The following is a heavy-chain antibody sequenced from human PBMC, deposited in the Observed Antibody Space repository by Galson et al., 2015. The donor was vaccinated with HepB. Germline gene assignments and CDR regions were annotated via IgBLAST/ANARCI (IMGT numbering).Heavy chain of an antibody. CDR2: IWYDGSNK. D-gene: IGHD3-22*01. CDR1: GFTFSSYG. CDR3: AKGPRRHYYDSSGEDAFDI. J-gene: IGHJ3*02. V-gene: IGHV3-33*06. Sequence: SLRLSCAASGFTFSSYGMHWVRQAPGKGLEWVAVIWYDGSNKYYADSVKGRFTISRDNSKNTLYLQMNSLRAEDTAVYYCAKGPRRHYYDSSGEDAFDIWGQGTMVTVSS.